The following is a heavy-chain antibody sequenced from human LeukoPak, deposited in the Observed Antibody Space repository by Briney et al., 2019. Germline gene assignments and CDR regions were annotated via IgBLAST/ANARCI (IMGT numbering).Heavy chain of an antibody. CDR1: GFTFSNFG. CDR2: ISGRGDSS. CDR3: ARGRNYGSGNYVFYY. V-gene: IGHV3-23*01. D-gene: IGHD3-16*01. Sequence: GGSLRLSCAGSGFTFSNFGMSWVRQAPGKGPEWVARISGRGDSSNYADSVKGRFTISRDNLKSTVDLQMDSLRADDTALYYCARGRNYGSGNYVFYYWGQGTLVTVSS. J-gene: IGHJ4*02.